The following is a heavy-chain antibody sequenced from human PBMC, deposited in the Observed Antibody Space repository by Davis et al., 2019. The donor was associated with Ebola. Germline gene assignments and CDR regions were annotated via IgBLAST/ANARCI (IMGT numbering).Heavy chain of an antibody. D-gene: IGHD3-16*01. CDR3: ARGMGSYGPPGY. CDR1: GGSFSGYY. CDR2: INHSGST. Sequence: GSLRLSCAVYGGSFSGYYWSWIRQPPGKGLEWIGEINHSGSTNYNPSLKSRVTISVDTSKNQLSLKLSSVTAADTAVYYCARGMGSYGPPGYWGQGTLVTVSS. V-gene: IGHV4-34*01. J-gene: IGHJ4*02.